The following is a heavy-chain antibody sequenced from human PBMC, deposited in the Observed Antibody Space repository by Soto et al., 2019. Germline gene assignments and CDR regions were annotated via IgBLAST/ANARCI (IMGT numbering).Heavy chain of an antibody. CDR2: IWYDGSNK. CDR1: GFTFSSYG. J-gene: IGHJ6*03. Sequence: GGSLRLSCAASGFTFSSYGMHWVRQAPGKGLEWVAVIWYDGSNKYYADSVRGRFTISRDNSKNTLYLQMNSLRAEDTAVYYCGGSVVVPAAILSNPFSSYYYMDVWGKGTTVTVSS. V-gene: IGHV3-33*01. CDR3: GGSVVVPAAILSNPFSSYYYMDV. D-gene: IGHD2-2*01.